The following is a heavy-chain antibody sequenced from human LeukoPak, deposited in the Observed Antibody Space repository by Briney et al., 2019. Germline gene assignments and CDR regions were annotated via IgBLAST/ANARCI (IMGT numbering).Heavy chain of an antibody. D-gene: IGHD3-16*02. CDR3: ARVPFYGWGSYRRNYWYFDL. CDR2: INHSGST. CDR1: GGSFSGYY. Sequence: SSETLSLTCAVYGGSFSGYYWSWIRQPPGKGLEWIGEINHSGSTNYNPSLKTAVTISRDTFKNQFSLKLSSVAAADTAVDYGARVPFYGWGSYRRNYWYFDLWGRGTLVTVSS. J-gene: IGHJ2*01. V-gene: IGHV4-34*01.